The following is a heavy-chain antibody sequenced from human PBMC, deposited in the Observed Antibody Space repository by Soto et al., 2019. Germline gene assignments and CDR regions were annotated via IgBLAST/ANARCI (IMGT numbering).Heavy chain of an antibody. Sequence: PGGSLRLACAASGFTFSSSAMSWVRQAPGKGLEWVSAISGNGANTYYADSVKGRFTISRDNSKNTLYLQMNSLRAEDTAVYYCAKDQGSSWYEIDYWGQGTLVTVSS. D-gene: IGHD6-13*01. J-gene: IGHJ4*02. CDR3: AKDQGSSWYEIDY. V-gene: IGHV3-23*01. CDR1: GFTFSSSA. CDR2: ISGNGANT.